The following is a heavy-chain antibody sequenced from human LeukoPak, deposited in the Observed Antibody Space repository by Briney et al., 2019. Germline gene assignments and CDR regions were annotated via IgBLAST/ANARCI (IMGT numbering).Heavy chain of an antibody. CDR3: AKAPDSSSWFGWYFDL. J-gene: IGHJ2*01. D-gene: IGHD6-13*01. V-gene: IGHV3-23*01. CDR2: ISGSGGST. CDR1: GFTFSNYE. Sequence: GGSLRLSCAASGFTFSNYEFNWVRQAPGKGLEWVSAISGSGGSTYYADSVKGRFTISRDNSKNTLYLQMNSLRAEDTAVYYCAKAPDSSSWFGWYFDLWGRGTLVTVSS.